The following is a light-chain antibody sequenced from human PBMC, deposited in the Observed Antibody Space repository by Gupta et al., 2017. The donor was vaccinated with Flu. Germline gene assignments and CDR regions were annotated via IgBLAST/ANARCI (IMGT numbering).Light chain of an antibody. CDR1: QSVLYSSNNKNY. V-gene: IGKV4-1*01. CDR2: WAS. Sequence: DIVMTQSPDSLAVSLGERATINCKSSQSVLYSSNNKNYLAWYQQKPGQPPKLLIYWASTLESGVPDRFSGSGSGTDFTLTISSLQAEDVAVYYCQQYYSTPYTFGQGTKLKIK. CDR3: QQYYSTPYT. J-gene: IGKJ2*01.